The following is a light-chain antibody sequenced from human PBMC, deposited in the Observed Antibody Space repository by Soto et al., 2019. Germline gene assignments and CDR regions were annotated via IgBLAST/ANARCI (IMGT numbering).Light chain of an antibody. V-gene: IGKV3-15*01. J-gene: IGKJ1*01. CDR2: AAS. CDR1: QSVSSY. Sequence: EIVLTQSPGTLSLSPGERATLSCSASQSVSSYLAWYQQKPGQAPRLLIYAASTRATGIPARFSGSGSGTEFTLTISSLQPEDFATYYCQQSYSTLRTFGQGTKVDI. CDR3: QQSYSTLRT.